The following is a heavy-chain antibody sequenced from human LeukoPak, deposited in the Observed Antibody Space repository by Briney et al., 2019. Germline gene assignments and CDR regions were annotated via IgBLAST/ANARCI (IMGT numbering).Heavy chain of an antibody. CDR3: ARVDYGDYGSAFDI. J-gene: IGHJ3*02. V-gene: IGHV3-53*01. CDR1: GLTVSSNS. Sequence: GGSLRLSCAASGLTVSSNSMTWVRQAPGGGLEWVSVIFGGGTTNFADSVKGRFTISRDNSKNTLYLQMNSLRVEDTAVYYCARVDYGDYGSAFDIWGQGTMVTVSS. D-gene: IGHD4-17*01. CDR2: IFGGGTT.